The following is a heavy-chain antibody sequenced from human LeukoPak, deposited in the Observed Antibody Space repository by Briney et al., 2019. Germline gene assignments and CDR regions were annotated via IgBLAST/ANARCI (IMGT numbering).Heavy chain of an antibody. Sequence: SETLSLTCTVSGVSISSSSYYWGWIRQPPGKGLEWIGYINHIGSTNYNPSLRSRVTISVDTSKNQFSLKLRSVTAADTALYYCASEALTRFPPYFDFWGQGTLVTVSS. CDR1: GVSISSSSYY. CDR3: ASEALTRFPPYFDF. V-gene: IGHV4-61*05. D-gene: IGHD3-3*01. CDR2: INHIGST. J-gene: IGHJ4*02.